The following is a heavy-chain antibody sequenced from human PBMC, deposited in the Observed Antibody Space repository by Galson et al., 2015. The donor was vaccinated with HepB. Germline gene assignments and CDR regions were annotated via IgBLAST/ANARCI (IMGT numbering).Heavy chain of an antibody. CDR3: ARNGWFGESAAGAFDI. CDR2: IIPIFGTA. D-gene: IGHD3-10*01. V-gene: IGHV1-69*13. J-gene: IGHJ3*02. CDR1: GGTFSSYA. Sequence: SVKVSCKASGGTFSSYAISWVRQAPGQGLEWMGGIIPIFGTANYAQKFQGRVTITADESTSTAYMELGSLRSEDTAVYYCARNGWFGESAAGAFDIWGQGTMVTVSS.